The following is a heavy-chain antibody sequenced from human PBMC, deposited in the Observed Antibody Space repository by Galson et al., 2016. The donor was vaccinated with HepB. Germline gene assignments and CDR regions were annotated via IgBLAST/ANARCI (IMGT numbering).Heavy chain of an antibody. CDR2: INNNGGST. CDR1: GFTFTTYA. V-gene: IGHV3-64D*08. D-gene: IGHD3-3*01. Sequence: SLRLSCAASGFTFTTYAMHWVRQAPGKGLDYVSAINNNGGSTYYADSVNGRFTISRDNSKNTLYLQMSSLRPEDTAVYYCVKDSHSEIFGVVSRLDHWGQGTLVPVSS. J-gene: IGHJ4*02. CDR3: VKDSHSEIFGVVSRLDH.